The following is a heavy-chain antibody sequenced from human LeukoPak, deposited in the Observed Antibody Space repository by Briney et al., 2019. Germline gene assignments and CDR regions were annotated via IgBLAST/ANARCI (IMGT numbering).Heavy chain of an antibody. CDR3: ARGCEEYYYDSSGYYYAFDI. CDR1: GFTFSSYE. J-gene: IGHJ3*02. Sequence: GGSLRLSCAASGFTFSSYEMNWVRQAPGTGLEWLSYISSSGSSIKYADSVKGRFTISRDNAENSLYLQMNSLRAEDTAVYYCARGCEEYYYDSSGYYYAFDIWGQGTMVTVSS. D-gene: IGHD3-22*01. V-gene: IGHV3-48*03. CDR2: ISSSGSSI.